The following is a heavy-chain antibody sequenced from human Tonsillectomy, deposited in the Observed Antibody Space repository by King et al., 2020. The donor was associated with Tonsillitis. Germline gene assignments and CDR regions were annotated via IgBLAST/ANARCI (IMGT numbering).Heavy chain of an antibody. Sequence: VQLVESGGGVVQPGRSLRLSCAASGFTFRNYVMHWVRPAPGKGLEWVAVIWYDGSNKYYADSVKGRFTISRDNSKNTLCLQMNSLRAEDTAVYYCARAVGRLTYYYDSSGSNAPDNWFDPWGQGTLVTVSS. V-gene: IGHV3-33*08. J-gene: IGHJ5*02. D-gene: IGHD3-22*01. CDR2: IWYDGSNK. CDR1: GFTFRNYV. CDR3: ARAVGRLTYYYDSSGSNAPDNWFDP.